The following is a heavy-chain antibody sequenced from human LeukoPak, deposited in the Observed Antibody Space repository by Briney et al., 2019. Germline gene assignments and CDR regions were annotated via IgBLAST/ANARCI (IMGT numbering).Heavy chain of an antibody. V-gene: IGHV3-23*01. CDR1: GFTFSNYA. CDR3: ARDYYYGSGSYPSYYFDY. J-gene: IGHJ4*02. Sequence: HSGGSLRLSCAASGFTFSNYAMRWFHQAPGKGLEWVSSISANGAGTYYADSVKGRFTISRDNSKNTLYPQMNSLRAEDTAVYYCARDYYYGSGSYPSYYFDYWGQGTLVTVSS. D-gene: IGHD3-10*01. CDR2: ISANGAGT.